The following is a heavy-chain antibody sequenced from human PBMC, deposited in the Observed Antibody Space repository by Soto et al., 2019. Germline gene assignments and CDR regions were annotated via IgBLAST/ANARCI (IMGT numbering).Heavy chain of an antibody. J-gene: IGHJ6*02. CDR2: INHSGST. V-gene: IGHV4-34*01. CDR1: GGSFTNYY. CDR3: AGDSYYDYYGMGV. Sequence: KTSETLSLTCVVSGGSFTNYYWNWLRQSPGKGLEWIGEINHSGSTKYNPSLKSRVTISVDTSKKQFSLKLNSVTAADTAVYYCAGDSYYDYYGMGVWGQGTTVTVSS.